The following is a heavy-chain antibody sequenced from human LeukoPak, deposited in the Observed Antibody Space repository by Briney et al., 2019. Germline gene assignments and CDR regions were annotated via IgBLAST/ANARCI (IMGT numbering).Heavy chain of an antibody. CDR1: GFTFSSSA. D-gene: IGHD1-7*01. CDR2: ISGSGGRT. V-gene: IGHV3-23*01. Sequence: GSLRLSCAASGFTFSSSAMSWIRQAPGKGLEWVSAISGSGGRTYYADSVKGRFTISRDNSKNTLYLHMNSLRVEDTAIYYCARANNWNYALGYWGQGTLVTVSS. CDR3: ARANNWNYALGY. J-gene: IGHJ4*02.